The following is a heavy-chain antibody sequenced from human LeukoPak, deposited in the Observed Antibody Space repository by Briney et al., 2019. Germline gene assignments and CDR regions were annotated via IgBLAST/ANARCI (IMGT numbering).Heavy chain of an antibody. J-gene: IGHJ6*02. CDR2: ISGSSSTI. Sequence: GGSLRLSCAASGFTFSNYSMNWVRQAPGKGLEWVSYISGSSSTIYYAGSVKGRFTISRDNAKNSLYLQMNSLRDEDTAVYYCARDGTYGDYNYYYGLDVWGQGTPVTVSS. D-gene: IGHD4-17*01. V-gene: IGHV3-48*02. CDR3: ARDGTYGDYNYYYGLDV. CDR1: GFTFSNYS.